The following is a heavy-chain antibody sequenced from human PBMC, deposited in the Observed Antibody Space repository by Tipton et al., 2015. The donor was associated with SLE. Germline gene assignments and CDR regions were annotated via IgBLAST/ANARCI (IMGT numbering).Heavy chain of an antibody. Sequence: TLSLTCAVSGYSISSGYYWGWIRQPPGKGLEWIGSIYHSGSTYYNPSLKSRVTISVDTSKNQFSLKLSSVTAADTAVYYCARTYYYDSSGYPNAFDIWGQGTMVTVSS. V-gene: IGHV4-38-2*01. CDR1: GYSISSGYY. D-gene: IGHD3-22*01. CDR2: IYHSGST. CDR3: ARTYYYDSSGYPNAFDI. J-gene: IGHJ3*02.